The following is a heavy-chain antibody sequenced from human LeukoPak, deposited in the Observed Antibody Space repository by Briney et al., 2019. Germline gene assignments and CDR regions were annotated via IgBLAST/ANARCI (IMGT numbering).Heavy chain of an antibody. CDR3: ARGIGSGSYGRFDP. V-gene: IGHV1-2*02. CDR2: INPNSGGT. D-gene: IGHD3-10*01. Sequence: ASVKVFCKASGYTYTAYYMHWVRQAPGQGLEWMGWINPNSGGTNYAQTFQGRVTMTRDPSISTSYMELSRLTSDDTAVYYCARGIGSGSYGRFDPWGQGTLVTVSS. J-gene: IGHJ5*02. CDR1: GYTYTAYY.